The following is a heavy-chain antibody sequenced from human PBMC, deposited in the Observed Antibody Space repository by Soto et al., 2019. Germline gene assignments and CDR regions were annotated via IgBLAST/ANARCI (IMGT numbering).Heavy chain of an antibody. Sequence: QVQLVQSGAEAKQPGASVRVSCKTYGYTFSDYFLHWVRQAPGQVPEWMGFVNPKSGGTEYAPRLQGRVRMTRDTSSGTVYMDLYRLTFDDTAIYYCARDSGIPGRYWYFDVWGRGTLVSVSS. CDR2: VNPKSGGT. J-gene: IGHJ2*01. CDR3: ARDSGIPGRYWYFDV. CDR1: GYTFSDYF. V-gene: IGHV1-2*02. D-gene: IGHD3-9*01.